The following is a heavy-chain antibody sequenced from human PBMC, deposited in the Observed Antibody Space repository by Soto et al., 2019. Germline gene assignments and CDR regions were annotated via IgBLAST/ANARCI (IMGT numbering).Heavy chain of an antibody. CDR1: GFTFSDHY. CDR3: ARGRLGGCNRTTCYSGMDV. Sequence: EVQLVESGGGLVQPGGSLRLSCAASGFTFSDHYMDWVRQAPGKGLEWVGRTRNKADSYTTMYAASVKGRFTISRDDSKNSMFLQMNRLKTQDTGVFYCARGRLGGCNRTTCYSGMDVWGQGTTVTVSS. V-gene: IGHV3-72*01. D-gene: IGHD2-2*02. CDR2: TRNKADSYTT. J-gene: IGHJ6*02.